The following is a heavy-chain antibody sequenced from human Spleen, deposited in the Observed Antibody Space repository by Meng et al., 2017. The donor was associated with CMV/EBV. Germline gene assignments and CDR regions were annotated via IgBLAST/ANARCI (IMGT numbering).Heavy chain of an antibody. CDR2: IYYSGTI. J-gene: IGHJ4*02. CDR1: GGSGSSGNYH. D-gene: IGHD1-14*01. Sequence: CSACGGSGSSGNYHWSWIRQPPGKRLEWIGYIYYSGTIDYNPSLRGRVTMSLDTSKNQFSLMVSSVNAADTAVYYCATFPWRTSHFDYWGQGILVTVSS. CDR3: ATFPWRTSHFDY. V-gene: IGHV4-61*01.